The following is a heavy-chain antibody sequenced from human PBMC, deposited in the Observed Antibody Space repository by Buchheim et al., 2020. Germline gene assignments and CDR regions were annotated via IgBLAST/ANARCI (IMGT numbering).Heavy chain of an antibody. CDR3: ARVGQQLVYYYGMDV. J-gene: IGHJ6*02. CDR2: IYYSGST. D-gene: IGHD6-13*01. CDR1: GGSISSSSYY. Sequence: QLQLQESGPGLVKPSETLSLTCTVSGGSISSSSYYWGWIRQPPGKGLEWIGSIYYSGSTYYNPSLKSRVTISVDTSKNQFSLKLSSVTAADTAVYYCARVGQQLVYYYGMDVWGQGTT. V-gene: IGHV4-39*07.